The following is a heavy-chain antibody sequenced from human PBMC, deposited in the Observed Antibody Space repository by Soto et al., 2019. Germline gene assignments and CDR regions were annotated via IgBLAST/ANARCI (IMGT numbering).Heavy chain of an antibody. D-gene: IGHD3-3*01. Sequence: SLTCAVYGGSFSGYYWSWIRQPPGKGLEWIGEINHSGSTNYNPSLKSRVTISVDTSKNQFSLKLSSVTAADTAVYYCARGPLPYYTIFGVVRGSWFDPWGQGTLVTVSS. CDR3: ARGPLPYYTIFGVVRGSWFDP. CDR2: INHSGST. J-gene: IGHJ5*02. V-gene: IGHV4-34*01. CDR1: GGSFSGYY.